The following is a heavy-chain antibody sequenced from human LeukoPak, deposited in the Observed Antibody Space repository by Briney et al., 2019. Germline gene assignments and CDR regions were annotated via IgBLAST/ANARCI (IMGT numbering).Heavy chain of an antibody. D-gene: IGHD2-21*02. CDR2: IKEDGSDI. Sequence: GGSLRLSCAASGFTFNNYWMSWVRQAPGKGLEWVANIKEDGSDIYYVDSVKGRFTISRDNAKNLLYLQMNSLRAEDTAVYYCARDQWRLFDYWGQGTLVTVSS. V-gene: IGHV3-7*04. CDR3: ARDQWRLFDY. CDR1: GFTFNNYW. J-gene: IGHJ4*02.